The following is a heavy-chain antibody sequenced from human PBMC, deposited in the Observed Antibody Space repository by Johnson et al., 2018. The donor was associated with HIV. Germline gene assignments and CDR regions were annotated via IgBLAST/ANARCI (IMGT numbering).Heavy chain of an antibody. CDR2: VYSDGNP. Sequence: VQLVESGGGMVQPGGSLRLSCAASGLTVSTNYMSWVRQAPGRGLEWVSVVYSDGNPYYADSVKERFTISRDNSKNTLYLQMNSLRAEDTAVYYCAKSGPRGGNPDDAFDIWGQGTMVTVSS. D-gene: IGHD4-23*01. V-gene: IGHV3-66*01. CDR1: GLTVSTNY. CDR3: AKSGPRGGNPDDAFDI. J-gene: IGHJ3*02.